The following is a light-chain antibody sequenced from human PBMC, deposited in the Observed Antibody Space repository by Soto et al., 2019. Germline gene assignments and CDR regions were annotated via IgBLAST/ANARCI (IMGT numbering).Light chain of an antibody. CDR1: SSNIGTYY. Sequence: QSVLTQPPSASGTPGQRVTISCSGSSSNIGTYYVYWYQQLPGTAPKLLIYRNNQRPSGVPDRFSASKSGTSASLAISGLRSEDEADYYCAAWDNSLSDVIFGGGTKVTVL. CDR3: AAWDNSLSDVI. V-gene: IGLV1-47*01. CDR2: RNN. J-gene: IGLJ2*01.